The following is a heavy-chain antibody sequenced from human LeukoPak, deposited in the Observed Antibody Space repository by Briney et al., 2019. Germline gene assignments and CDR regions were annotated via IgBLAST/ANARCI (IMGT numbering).Heavy chain of an antibody. J-gene: IGHJ5*02. V-gene: IGHV3-11*01. CDR2: ISSIGSTI. CDR3: ARDLVRYFDWYNWFDP. CDR1: GFTFSDYY. D-gene: IGHD3-9*01. Sequence: PGGSLRLSCAASGFTFSDYYMSWIRQAPGKGLEWVSYISSIGSTIYYAASVKGRFTISRDNAKNSLYLQMNSLRAEDTAVYYCARDLVRYFDWYNWFDPWGQGTLVTVSS.